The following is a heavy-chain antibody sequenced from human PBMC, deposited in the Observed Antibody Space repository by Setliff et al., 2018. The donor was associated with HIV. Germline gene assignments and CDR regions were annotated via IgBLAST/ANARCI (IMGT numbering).Heavy chain of an antibody. CDR1: GGSIRSYY. Sequence: PSETLSLTCTVSGGSIRSYYWSWIRQSPGKGLDWIGYVFYNGDTAYNPSLKSRLTISVDTSKSQFSLKLTSVTAADTAVYYCARQMPIPGVAVTPVDYWGQGARVTVS. J-gene: IGHJ4*02. CDR2: VFYNGDT. V-gene: IGHV4-59*08. CDR3: ARQMPIPGVAVTPVDY. D-gene: IGHD3-3*01.